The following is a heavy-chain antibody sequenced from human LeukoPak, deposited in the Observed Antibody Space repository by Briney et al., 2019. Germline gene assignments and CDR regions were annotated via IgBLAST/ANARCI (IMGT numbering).Heavy chain of an antibody. Sequence: GGSLRLSCAASGFTFRTYWMSWVRQAPGKGLEWVASINQGGSGTYYVESVKGRFTISRDNAMNSFFLQMNSLRAEDTAVYYCARLLGDRTIYDYWGQGTLVTVSS. CDR1: GFTFRTYW. D-gene: IGHD2-21*01. J-gene: IGHJ4*02. CDR2: INQGGSGT. CDR3: ARLLGDRTIYDY. V-gene: IGHV3-7*01.